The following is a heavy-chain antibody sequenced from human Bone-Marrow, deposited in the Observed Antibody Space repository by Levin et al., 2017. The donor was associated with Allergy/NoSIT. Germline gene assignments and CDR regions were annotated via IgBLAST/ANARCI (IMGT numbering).Heavy chain of an antibody. CDR3: ARDRSGDYFYH. V-gene: IGHV3-33*01. J-gene: IGHJ1*01. Sequence: GGSLRLSCEASGFPFNNYGMHWVRQAPGKGLEWVAFIWYDGSNTYYRDSVKGRFTVSRDNSKNTLYLQMNSLRVADTAVYFCARDRSGDYFYHWGKGALVTVSS. D-gene: IGHD1-26*01. CDR1: GFPFNNYG. CDR2: IWYDGSNT.